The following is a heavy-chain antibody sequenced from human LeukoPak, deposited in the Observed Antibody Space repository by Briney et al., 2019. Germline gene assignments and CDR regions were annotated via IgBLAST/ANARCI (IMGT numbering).Heavy chain of an antibody. V-gene: IGHV3-23*01. CDR3: ARGPYTDY. CDR2: ISGSGGRT. D-gene: IGHD4-11*01. J-gene: IGHJ4*02. Sequence: GGSLRLSCGASGFIFSSYGMSWVRQAPGKGLEWVSAISGSGGRTYYADSVKGRFTISRDNSKNTLYLQMNSLRAEDTAVYYCARGPYTDYWGQGTLVTVSS. CDR1: GFIFSSYG.